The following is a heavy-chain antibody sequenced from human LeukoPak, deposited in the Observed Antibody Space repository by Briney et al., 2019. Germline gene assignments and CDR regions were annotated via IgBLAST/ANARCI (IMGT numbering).Heavy chain of an antibody. CDR1: GGSISSYY. Sequence: SETLSLTCTVSGGSISSYYWSWLRQPPGKGLEWIGYIYYSGSTNYNPSLTSRVTISVDTSKNQFSLKLSSVTAADTAVYYCARGIVVPAARFDPWGQGTLVTVSS. J-gene: IGHJ5*02. D-gene: IGHD2-2*01. CDR2: IYYSGST. V-gene: IGHV4-59*01. CDR3: ARGIVVPAARFDP.